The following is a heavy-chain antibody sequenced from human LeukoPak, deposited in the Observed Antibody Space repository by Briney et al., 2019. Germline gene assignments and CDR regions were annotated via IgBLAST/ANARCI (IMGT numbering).Heavy chain of an antibody. CDR3: ARDRSSRARGNWFDP. CDR2: INPNSGGT. D-gene: IGHD6-13*01. J-gene: IGHJ5*02. V-gene: IGHV1-2*02. CDR1: GYTFTGYY. Sequence: GASVKVSCKASGYTFTGYYMHWVRQAPGQGLEWMGWINPNSGGTNYAQKFQGRVTMTSDTSISTAYMELGRLRSDDTAVYYCARDRSSRARGNWFDPWGQGTLVTVSS.